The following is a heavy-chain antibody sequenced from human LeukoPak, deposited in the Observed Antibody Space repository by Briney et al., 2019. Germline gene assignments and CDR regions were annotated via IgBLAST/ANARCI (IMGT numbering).Heavy chain of an antibody. Sequence: PSETLSLTCAAYGGSFSGYYWNWIRQPPGKGLEWIGEINHSGSTNYNRSLKSRVTISVDTSKNQFSLKLSSVTAADTAVYYCAAAAGSFDYWGQGTLVTVSS. CDR1: GGSFSGYY. CDR2: INHSGST. V-gene: IGHV4-34*01. J-gene: IGHJ4*02. CDR3: AAAAGSFDY. D-gene: IGHD6-13*01.